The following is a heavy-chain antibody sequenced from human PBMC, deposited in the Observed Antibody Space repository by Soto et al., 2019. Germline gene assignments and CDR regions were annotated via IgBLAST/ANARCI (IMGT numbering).Heavy chain of an antibody. J-gene: IGHJ4*02. V-gene: IGHV4-34*01. CDR3: ARATAGAVAGTGKFDY. CDR1: GGSFSGYY. CDR2: INHSGST. D-gene: IGHD6-19*01. Sequence: QVQLQQWGAVLLKPSETLSLTCAVYGGSFSGYYWSWIRQPPGKGLEWIGEINHSGSTNYNPSLKSRVTISVDTSKNQFSLKLSSVTAADTAVYYCARATAGAVAGTGKFDYWGQGTLVTVSS.